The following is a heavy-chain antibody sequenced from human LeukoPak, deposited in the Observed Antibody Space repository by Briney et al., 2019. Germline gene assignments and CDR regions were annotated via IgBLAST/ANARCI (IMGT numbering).Heavy chain of an antibody. CDR1: GFTFSTYG. V-gene: IGHV3-30*02. Sequence: GGSLRLSCAASGFTFSTYGMHWVRQAPGKGLEWVAFIRYDGSNKYYADSVKGRFTISRDNSKNTLYLQMNSLGAEDTAVYYCAKLAYSSSSSVDYWGQGTLVTVSS. CDR2: IRYDGSNK. J-gene: IGHJ4*02. D-gene: IGHD6-6*01. CDR3: AKLAYSSSSSVDY.